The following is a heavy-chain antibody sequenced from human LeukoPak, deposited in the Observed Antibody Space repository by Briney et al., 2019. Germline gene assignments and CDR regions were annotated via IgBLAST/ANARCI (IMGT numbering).Heavy chain of an antibody. V-gene: IGHV3-15*01. Sequence: GRSLRLSCAASGITLSDFWFSWVCQAPGKGLEWVARIKAKIHGETIDYAAPVRGRFIISRDDSRNTVYLQMNSLKFEDTAMYYCTRRSTIWGRGTRVTVSS. D-gene: IGHD5-24*01. CDR3: TRRSTI. J-gene: IGHJ4*02. CDR1: GITLSDFW. CDR2: IKAKIHGETI.